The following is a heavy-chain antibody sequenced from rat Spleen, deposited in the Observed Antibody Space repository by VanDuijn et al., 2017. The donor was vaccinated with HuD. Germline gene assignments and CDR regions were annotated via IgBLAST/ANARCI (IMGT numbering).Heavy chain of an antibody. CDR3: ARPYNNYFDY. CDR1: GFTFSDYN. J-gene: IGHJ3*01. CDR2: IGAGGGNT. Sequence: EVQLVESGGGLVQPGMSLKLSCAASGFTFSDYNLAWVRQAPKKGLEWVASIGAGGGNTYYRDSVKGRFTISRDDAKNTQYLQMDSLRSEDSATYYCARPYNNYFDYWGQGTLVTVSS. D-gene: IGHD1-10*01. V-gene: IGHV5S13*01.